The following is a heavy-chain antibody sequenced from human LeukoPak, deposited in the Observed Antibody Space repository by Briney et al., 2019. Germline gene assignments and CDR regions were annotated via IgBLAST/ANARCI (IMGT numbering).Heavy chain of an antibody. V-gene: IGHV3-30*04. CDR2: ISSDGSNK. D-gene: IGHD3-16*01. CDR3: ARNPSGYGWACVDY. Sequence: GRSLRLSCAASGFTFTGYAMLWVRQAPGKGLEWVAVISSDGSNKYYADSVRGRFTISRVNSKNTVDLQMNSLRAEDTAVYYCARNPSGYGWACVDYWGQGTLLTVSS. CDR1: GFTFTGYA. J-gene: IGHJ4*02.